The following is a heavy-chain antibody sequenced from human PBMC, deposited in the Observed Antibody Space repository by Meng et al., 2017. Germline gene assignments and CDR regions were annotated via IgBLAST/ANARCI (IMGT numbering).Heavy chain of an antibody. D-gene: IGHD5-24*01. CDR2: IIPIFGTA. CDR1: GGTFSSYG. Sequence: GQVVQAGAEVKKPGSSVKVSCKASGGTFSSYGISWVRPAHGQGLEWMGGIIPIFGTATYAQKFQGRVTITADKSTSTAYMELSSLRSEDTAVYYCAREPRDGPKTNWFDPWGQGTLVTASS. J-gene: IGHJ5*02. CDR3: AREPRDGPKTNWFDP. V-gene: IGHV1-69*06.